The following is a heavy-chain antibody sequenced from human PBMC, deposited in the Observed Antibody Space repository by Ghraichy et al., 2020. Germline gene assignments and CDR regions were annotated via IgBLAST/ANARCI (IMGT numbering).Heavy chain of an antibody. D-gene: IGHD2-15*01. CDR3: ASSLLLRGSQFDY. Sequence: SETLSLTCTVSGGSISSYYWSWIRQPPGKGLEWIGYIYYSGSTNYNPSLKSRVTISVDTSKNQFSLKLSSVTAADTAVYYCASSLLLRGSQFDYWGQGTLVTVSS. CDR2: IYYSGST. CDR1: GGSISSYY. J-gene: IGHJ4*02. V-gene: IGHV4-59*01.